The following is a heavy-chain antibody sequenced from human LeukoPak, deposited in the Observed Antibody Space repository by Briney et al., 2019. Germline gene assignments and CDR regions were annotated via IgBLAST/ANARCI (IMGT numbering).Heavy chain of an antibody. D-gene: IGHD6-19*01. Sequence: PGGSPRLSCAASGFTFSSYAMSWVRQAPGKGLDWVSAISVSGGSTYYADSVKGRFTISRDNSKNTLYLQMNSLRAEDTAADYCTRPWLVLGSLHIWGQGTMGTVSS. J-gene: IGHJ3*02. CDR3: TRPWLVLGSLHI. CDR2: ISVSGGST. CDR1: GFTFSSYA. V-gene: IGHV3-23*01.